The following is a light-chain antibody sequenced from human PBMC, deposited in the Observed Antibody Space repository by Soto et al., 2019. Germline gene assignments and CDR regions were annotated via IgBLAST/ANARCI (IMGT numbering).Light chain of an antibody. V-gene: IGKV3-20*01. CDR1: QSVSSSY. Sequence: IVLTQSPGTLALSPGERATILCRASQSVSSSYLAWYQQKPGQAPRLIIYAASSRATGIPDRFSGSWSGTDFTLTIDGLEPEDVVVYYCQQYGYSPITFGQGTRLEIK. CDR2: AAS. J-gene: IGKJ5*01. CDR3: QQYGYSPIT.